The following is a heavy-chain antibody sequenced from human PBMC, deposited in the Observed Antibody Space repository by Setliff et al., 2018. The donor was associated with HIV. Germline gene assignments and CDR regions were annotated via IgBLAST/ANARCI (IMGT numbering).Heavy chain of an antibody. D-gene: IGHD1-26*01. J-gene: IGHJ4*02. CDR2: IYVSGTTIYT. V-gene: IGHV4-4*07. Sequence: PSETLSLTCTVSGGSMNTFHWTWIRQPAGQGLEWIGRIYVSGTTIYTNYNPSLESRITMSVDTSKNQFSLKLNSVTAADTAVYFCATSEWELIDFDYWGQGTLVTVSS. CDR3: ATSEWELIDFDY. CDR1: GGSMNTFH.